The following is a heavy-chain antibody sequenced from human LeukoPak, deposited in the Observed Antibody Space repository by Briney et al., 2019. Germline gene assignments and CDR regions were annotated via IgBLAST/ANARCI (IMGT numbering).Heavy chain of an antibody. V-gene: IGHV3-23*01. Sequence: GGSLRLSCAASGFTFSNYAMNWVRQAPGEGLEWVSTASASGAGTYYADSVRGRFTTSRDNFKNMLYLQMDSLRAEDTAVYYCTKDHYYASGSYSDWGQGTLVTVSS. CDR3: TKDHYYASGSYSD. D-gene: IGHD3-10*01. CDR1: GFTFSNYA. CDR2: ASASGAGT. J-gene: IGHJ4*02.